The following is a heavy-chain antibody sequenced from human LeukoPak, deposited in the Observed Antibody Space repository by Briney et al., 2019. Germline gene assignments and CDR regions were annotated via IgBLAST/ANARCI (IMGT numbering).Heavy chain of an antibody. V-gene: IGHV4-39*01. CDR2: IYYTGNT. J-gene: IGHJ4*02. Sequence: TSETLSLTCTVSGGSISSSSYYWGWIRQPPGKGLEWIGSIYYTGNTYYNPSLKSLVTISVDTCKNQFSLKLSFVTAADTAVYYCARLDSSYDYWGQGTLVTVSS. CDR1: GGSISSSSYY. D-gene: IGHD6-19*01. CDR3: ARLDSSYDY.